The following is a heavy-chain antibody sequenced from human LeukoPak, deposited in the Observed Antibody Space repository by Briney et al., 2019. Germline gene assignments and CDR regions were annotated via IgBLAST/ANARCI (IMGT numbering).Heavy chain of an antibody. CDR1: GFTVSSNY. J-gene: IGHJ6*03. CDR3: ARDSRGGYGSGSYSVYYYYMGV. CDR2: IYSGGRT. D-gene: IGHD3-10*01. V-gene: IGHV3-53*01. Sequence: PGGSLRLSCAASGFTVSSNYMSWVRQAPGKGLEWVSVIYSGGRTYYADSVKGRFTISGDNSKNTLYLQMNSLRAEDTAVYYCARDSRGGYGSGSYSVYYYYMGVWGKGTTVTISS.